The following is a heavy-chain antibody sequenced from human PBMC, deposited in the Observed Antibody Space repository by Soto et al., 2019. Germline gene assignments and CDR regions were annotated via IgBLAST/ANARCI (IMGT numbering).Heavy chain of an antibody. CDR3: ARDNNWSYDS. Sequence: GGSLRLSCAASGFTFSTYWMHWVRQAPGEGLVWVSYIKPDGSRTKDADSVKGRFTISRDNARNTLYLRMNSLRAEDTAVYYCARDNNWSYDSWGRGTLVTVSS. D-gene: IGHD1-1*01. V-gene: IGHV3-74*03. J-gene: IGHJ4*02. CDR2: IKPDGSRT. CDR1: GFTFSTYW.